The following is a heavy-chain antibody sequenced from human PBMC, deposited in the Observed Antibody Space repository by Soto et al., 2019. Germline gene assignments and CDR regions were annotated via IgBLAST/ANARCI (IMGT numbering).Heavy chain of an antibody. Sequence: ASVKVSCKASGYTFTGYYMHWVRQAPGQGLEWMGWINPNSGGTNYAQKFQGWVTMTRDTSISTAYMELSRLRSDDTAVYYCARETYSSSSLGFDYWGQGTLVTGSS. D-gene: IGHD6-6*01. V-gene: IGHV1-2*04. CDR1: GYTFTGYY. J-gene: IGHJ4*02. CDR2: INPNSGGT. CDR3: ARETYSSSSLGFDY.